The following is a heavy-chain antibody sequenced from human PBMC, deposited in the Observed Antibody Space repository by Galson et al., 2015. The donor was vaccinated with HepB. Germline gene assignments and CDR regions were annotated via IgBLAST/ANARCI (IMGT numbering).Heavy chain of an antibody. CDR2: IDPSDSHT. D-gene: IGHD5-12*01. CDR1: GYRFTSHW. V-gene: IGHV5-10-1*01. Sequence: QSGAEVKKPGESLRISCKGFGYRFTSHWITWVRQMPGKGLEWMGRIDPSDSHTNYSPSFKGHVTISVAKSINTAFLQWSSLKASDTGMYYCARRGYSDSGYYYHDMDVWGQGTTVTVSS. J-gene: IGHJ6*02. CDR3: ARRGYSDSGYYYHDMDV.